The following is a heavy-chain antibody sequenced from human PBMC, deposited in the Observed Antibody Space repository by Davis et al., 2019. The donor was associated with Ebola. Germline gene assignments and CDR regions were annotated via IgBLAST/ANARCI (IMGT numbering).Heavy chain of an antibody. V-gene: IGHV3-13*01. CDR1: GFTFRSYD. D-gene: IGHD3-10*01. J-gene: IGHJ3*02. Sequence: GESLKISCAASGFTFRSYDMHWVRQATGKGLEWVSAIGTAGDAYYPGSVKGRFTISRENAKNSLYLQMNSLRPGDTAVYYCARAIFGETAFDIRGQGTMVTVS. CDR2: IGTAGDA. CDR3: ARAIFGETAFDI.